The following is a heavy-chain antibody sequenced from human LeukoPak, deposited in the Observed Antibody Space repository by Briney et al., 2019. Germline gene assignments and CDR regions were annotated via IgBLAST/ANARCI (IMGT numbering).Heavy chain of an antibody. CDR3: ARFRLRRETQEDY. V-gene: IGHV4-59*12. D-gene: IGHD4-17*01. J-gene: IGHJ4*02. CDR2: IYYSGST. Sequence: SETLSLTCTVSGDSISSYYWSWIRQPPGKGLEWIGYIYYSGSTNYNPSLKSRVTISVDTSKNQFSLKLSSVTAADTAVYYCARFRLRRETQEDYWGQGTLVTVSS. CDR1: GDSISSYY.